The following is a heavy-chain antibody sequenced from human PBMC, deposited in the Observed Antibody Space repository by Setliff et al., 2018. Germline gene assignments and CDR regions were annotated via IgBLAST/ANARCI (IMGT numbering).Heavy chain of an antibody. V-gene: IGHV4-4*02. CDR3: ASGGTYRYFDY. J-gene: IGHJ4*02. CDR2: IYHSGSI. Sequence: SETLSLTCTVSGGSISSSNWWTWVRQPPGKGLEWIGEIYHSGSINYNPSLKSRVTMSVDTSKTQFSLKLTSLTAADTAVYYCASGGTYRYFDYWGQGARVTVSS. CDR1: GGSISSSNW.